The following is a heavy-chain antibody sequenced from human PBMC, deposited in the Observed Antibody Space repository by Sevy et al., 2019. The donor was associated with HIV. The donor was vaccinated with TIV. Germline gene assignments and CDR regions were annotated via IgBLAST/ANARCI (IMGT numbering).Heavy chain of an antibody. CDR2: IIPILGTV. CDR3: ARGGGNGWYYFDY. V-gene: IGHV1-69*13. CDR1: GGTFSSYG. D-gene: IGHD6-19*01. Sequence: ASVKVSCKASGGTFSSYGISWVRQAPGQGLEWMGGIIPILGTVNYAQKFQGRVTITADESRKTAYMGLGSLRSEDTAVYYCARGGGNGWYYFDYWGQETLVTVSS. J-gene: IGHJ4*02.